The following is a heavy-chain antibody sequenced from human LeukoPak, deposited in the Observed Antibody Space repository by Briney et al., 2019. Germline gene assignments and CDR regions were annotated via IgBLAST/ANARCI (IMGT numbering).Heavy chain of an antibody. Sequence: GGSLRLSCAASGFTFSSYRMYSVRQAPGKGLEWDSSISSSSSYIYYADSVKGRFTISRDNAKNSLYLQMNSLRAEDTAVYYCARDAGYCSGGSCYSNYMDVWGKGTTVTVSS. CDR2: ISSSSSYI. J-gene: IGHJ6*03. CDR1: GFTFSSYR. V-gene: IGHV3-21*01. CDR3: ARDAGYCSGGSCYSNYMDV. D-gene: IGHD2-15*01.